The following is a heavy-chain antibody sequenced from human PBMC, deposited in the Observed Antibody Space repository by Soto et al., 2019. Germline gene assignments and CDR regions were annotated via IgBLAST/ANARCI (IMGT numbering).Heavy chain of an antibody. CDR3: ASVWDGDYFDY. D-gene: IGHD1-26*01. CDR2: IYSGGST. Sequence: GGSLRLSCAASGFTVSSNYMSWVRQAPGKGLEWVSVIYSGGSTYYADSVKGRFTISRDNSKNTLYLQMNSLRAEDTAVYYCASVWDGDYFDYWGQGTLVTVSS. CDR1: GFTVSSNY. V-gene: IGHV3-66*01. J-gene: IGHJ4*02.